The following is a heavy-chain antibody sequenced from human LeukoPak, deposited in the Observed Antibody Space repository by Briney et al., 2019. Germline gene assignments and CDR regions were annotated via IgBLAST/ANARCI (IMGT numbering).Heavy chain of an antibody. CDR2: INSDGSST. V-gene: IGHV3-74*01. D-gene: IGHD1-26*01. Sequence: SGGSLRLSCAASGFTFSSYSMNWVRQAPGKGLVWVSRINSDGSSTSYADSVKGRFTISRDNAKNTLYLQMNSLRAEDTAVYYCARGRGAGGAFDIWGQGTMVTVSS. CDR1: GFTFSSYS. J-gene: IGHJ3*02. CDR3: ARGRGAGGAFDI.